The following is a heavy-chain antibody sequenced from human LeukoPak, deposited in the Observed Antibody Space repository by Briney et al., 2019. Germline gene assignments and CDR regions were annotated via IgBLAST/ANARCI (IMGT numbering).Heavy chain of an antibody. CDR2: FYSGDST. D-gene: IGHD5-12*01. V-gene: IGHV3-53*01. J-gene: IGHJ4*02. CDR3: AKDLLAATIDYYFDY. CDR1: GFTVGSNY. Sequence: GGSLRLSCAASGFTVGSNYMTWIRQAPGKGLEWVACFYSGDSTFYADSVEGRFTISRDNSKNTLYVQMNSLRAEDTAVYYCAKDLLAATIDYYFDYWGQGTLVTVSS.